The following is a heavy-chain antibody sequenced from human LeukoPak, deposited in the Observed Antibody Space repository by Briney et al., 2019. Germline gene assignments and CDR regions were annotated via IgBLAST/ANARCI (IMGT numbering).Heavy chain of an antibody. D-gene: IGHD3-10*01. CDR2: ISNSGSDI. CDR1: GFTFSSYE. V-gene: IGHV3-48*03. Sequence: GGSLRLSCAASGFTFSSYEMNWVRQAPGKGLGWVSYISNSGSDIYYADSVKGRFTISRDNAKNSLYLLMNSLRAEDTAVYYCARAYGSGSYYGYWGQGTLVTVSS. J-gene: IGHJ4*02. CDR3: ARAYGSGSYYGY.